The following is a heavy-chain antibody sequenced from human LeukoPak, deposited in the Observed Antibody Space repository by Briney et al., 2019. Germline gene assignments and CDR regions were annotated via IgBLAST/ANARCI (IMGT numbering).Heavy chain of an antibody. CDR1: GFTFSTYA. CDR2: ISGSGGST. D-gene: IGHD4-17*01. V-gene: IGHV3-23*01. J-gene: IGHJ5*02. CDR3: AKAAYGDYVNWFDP. Sequence: GGSLRLSCAASGFTFSTYAMSWVRQAPGKGLEWVSAISGSGGSTFNADSVKGRFTISRDNSKNTLFLQMNSLRAEDTAIYYCAKAAYGDYVNWFDPWGQGTLVTVSS.